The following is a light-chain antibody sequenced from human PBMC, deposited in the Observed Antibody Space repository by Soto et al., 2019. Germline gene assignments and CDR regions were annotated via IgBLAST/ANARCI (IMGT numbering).Light chain of an antibody. CDR2: EVS. Sequence: QSALTQLPSASGSPGQSVSISCTGTSSDVGDYKFVSWYQQHPGKAPKLLIYEVSRRPSGVPDRFSGSKSGNTASLTVSGLQAEDEADYYCSSYAGNNNVVFGGGTQLTVL. CDR3: SSYAGNNNVV. J-gene: IGLJ2*01. CDR1: SSDVGDYKF. V-gene: IGLV2-8*01.